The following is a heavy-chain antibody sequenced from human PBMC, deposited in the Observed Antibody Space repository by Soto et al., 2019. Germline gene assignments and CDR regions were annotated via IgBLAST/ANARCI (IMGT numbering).Heavy chain of an antibody. V-gene: IGHV4-30-2*01. Sequence: PSETLSVTCAVSGGSISIGGYYWSWIRQPPGRGLEWIGYIYQSGSTYYNPSLKSRVTISVDRSRNQFSLKLSSVTAADTAVYFCATQSYSNSGAYYYYAMDVWGQGTTVTVSS. CDR2: IYQSGST. J-gene: IGHJ6*01. D-gene: IGHD4-4*01. CDR3: ATQSYSNSGAYYYYAMDV. CDR1: GGSISIGGYY.